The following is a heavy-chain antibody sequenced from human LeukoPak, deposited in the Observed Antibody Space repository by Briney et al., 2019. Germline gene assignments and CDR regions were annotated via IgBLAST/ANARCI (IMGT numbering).Heavy chain of an antibody. CDR1: SGSISSGYY. Sequence: SETLSLTCTVPSGSISSGYYWGWIRQPPGKGLEWIGSIYHSGSTYYNPSLKGRVTISTDTSKNQFSLKLSSVTAADTAVYYCARVPVNIWENWFDPWGQGTLVTVSS. D-gene: IGHD1-26*01. J-gene: IGHJ5*02. CDR2: IYHSGST. V-gene: IGHV4-38-2*02. CDR3: ARVPVNIWENWFDP.